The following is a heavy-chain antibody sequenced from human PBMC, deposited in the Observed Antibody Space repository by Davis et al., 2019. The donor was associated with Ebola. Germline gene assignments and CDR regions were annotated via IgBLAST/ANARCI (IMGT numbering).Heavy chain of an antibody. CDR1: GYSFITHW. J-gene: IGHJ4*02. CDR2: IDPSDSYT. D-gene: IGHD6-13*01. CDR3: ARRYIAAAGTFDY. V-gene: IGHV5-10-1*01. Sequence: GESLKISCKGSGYSFITHWISWVRQMPGKGLEWMGRIDPSDSYTNYSPSFQGHVTISADKSISTAYLQWSSLKASDTAMYYCARRYIAAAGTFDYWGQGTLVTVSS.